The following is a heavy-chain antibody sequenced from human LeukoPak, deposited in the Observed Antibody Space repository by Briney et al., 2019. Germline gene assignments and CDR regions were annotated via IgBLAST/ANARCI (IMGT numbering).Heavy chain of an antibody. Sequence: GGSLRLSCAASGFTFSNYWMTWVRQAPGQGLEWVSTIKKDGSEKYYVDSVKGRFTISRDNAKNSLYLQMNSLRAEDTAVDHCARVQPLRFPMAFDYWGQGTLVTVSS. CDR2: IKKDGSEK. CDR1: GFTFSNYW. V-gene: IGHV3-7*01. D-gene: IGHD3-10*01. J-gene: IGHJ4*02. CDR3: ARVQPLRFPMAFDY.